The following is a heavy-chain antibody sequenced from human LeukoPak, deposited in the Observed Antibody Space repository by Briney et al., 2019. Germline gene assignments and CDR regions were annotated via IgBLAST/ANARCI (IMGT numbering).Heavy chain of an antibody. J-gene: IGHJ5*02. CDR1: GGTFSSSA. V-gene: IGHV1-69*04. CDR3: ARDYDSSGYYRNWFDP. Sequence: GASVKVSCKASGGTFSSSAISWVRQAPGQGLEWMGRIIPILGIANYAQKFQGRVTITADKSTSTAYIELSSLRSEDTAVYYCARDYDSSGYYRNWFDPWGQGTLVTVSS. D-gene: IGHD3-22*01. CDR2: IIPILGIA.